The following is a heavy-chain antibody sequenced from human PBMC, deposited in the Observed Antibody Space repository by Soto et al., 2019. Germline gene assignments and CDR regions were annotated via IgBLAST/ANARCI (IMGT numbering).Heavy chain of an antibody. CDR1: GYTFTSYA. V-gene: IGHV1-3*01. D-gene: IGHD2-15*01. J-gene: IGHJ6*02. CDR2: INAGNGNT. CDR3: ARGYWSGGSCYYYYGMDG. Sequence: GASVKVSCKASGYTFTSYAMHWVRQAPGQRLEWMGWINAGNGNTKYSQKFQGRVTITRDTSASTAYMELSSLRSEDTAVYYCARGYWSGGSCYYYYGMDGWGQGTTVTVAS.